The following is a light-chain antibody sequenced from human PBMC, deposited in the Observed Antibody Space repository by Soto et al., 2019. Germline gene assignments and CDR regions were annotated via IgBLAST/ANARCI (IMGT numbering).Light chain of an antibody. CDR2: DAF. J-gene: IGKJ4*01. CDR1: QSINNW. Sequence: DIPMTQSPSTLSASVGDRVTITCRASQSINNWLAWYRQKPGKAPKLLIFDAFSLESGVPFRFSGSGFGTEFTLTISSLQPDDSATYYCQQYKTYSLTFGGGTKVEI. V-gene: IGKV1-5*01. CDR3: QQYKTYSLT.